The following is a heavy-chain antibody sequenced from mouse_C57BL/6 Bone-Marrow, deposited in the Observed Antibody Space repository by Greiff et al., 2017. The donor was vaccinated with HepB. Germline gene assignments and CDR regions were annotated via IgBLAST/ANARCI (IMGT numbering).Heavy chain of an antibody. CDR3: ARSGYDGSRFAY. D-gene: IGHD1-1*01. V-gene: IGHV1-54*01. CDR1: GYAFTNYL. CDR2: INPGSGGT. Sequence: QVQLKESGAELVRPGTSVKVSCKASGYAFTNYLIEWVKQRPGQGLEWIGVINPGSGGTNYNEKFEGKATLTADKSSSTAYMQLSSLTSEDSAVYFCARSGYDGSRFAYWGQGTLVTVSA. J-gene: IGHJ3*01.